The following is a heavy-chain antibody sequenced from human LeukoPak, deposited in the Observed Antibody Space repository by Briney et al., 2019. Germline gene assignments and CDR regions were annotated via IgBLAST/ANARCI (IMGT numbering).Heavy chain of an antibody. D-gene: IGHD6-19*01. J-gene: IGHJ4*02. Sequence: GGSLRLSCAVSGFPFSFFEINWVRQAPGKGLEWVSNIASSGRTRYYADSVKGRFSISRDNAKNSLYLQMNTLRVEDTGVYYCALLAVASDFDYWGQGALVTASS. V-gene: IGHV3-48*03. CDR3: ALLAVASDFDY. CDR2: IASSGRTR. CDR1: GFPFSFFE.